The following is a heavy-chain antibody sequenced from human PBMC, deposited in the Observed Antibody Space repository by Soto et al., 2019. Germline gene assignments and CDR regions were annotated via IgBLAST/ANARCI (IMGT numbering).Heavy chain of an antibody. CDR3: APRTNYHGSGSYYSP. Sequence: SGPTLVNPTQTLTLTCTFSGFSLNTREVGVGWIRQPPGKALEWLALIYWDDDKRYRPSLKSRLTIVKDTSKNLVILIMTNMEPEETAKYYCAPRTNYHGSGSYYSPWGQGILVTVSS. V-gene: IGHV2-5*02. J-gene: IGHJ5*02. CDR2: IYWDDDK. CDR1: GFSLNTREVG. D-gene: IGHD3-10*01.